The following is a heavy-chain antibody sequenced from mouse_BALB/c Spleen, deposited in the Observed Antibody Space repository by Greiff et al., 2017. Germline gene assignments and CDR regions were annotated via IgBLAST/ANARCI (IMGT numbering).Heavy chain of an antibody. D-gene: IGHD1-1*01. CDR1: GFSLTSYG. CDR2: IWAGGST. CDR3: ARDARYYGSYAMDY. V-gene: IGHV2-9*02. Sequence: VMLVESGPGLVAPSQSLSITCTVSGFSLTSYGVHWVRQPPGKGLEWLGVIWAGGSTNYNSALMSRLSISKDNSKSQVFLKMNSLQTDDTAMYYCARDARYYGSYAMDYWGQGTSVTVSS. J-gene: IGHJ4*01.